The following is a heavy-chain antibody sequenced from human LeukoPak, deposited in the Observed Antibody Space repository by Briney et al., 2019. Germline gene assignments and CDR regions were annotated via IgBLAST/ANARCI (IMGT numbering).Heavy chain of an antibody. CDR3: AKVSGGSGWYDFDY. D-gene: IGHD6-19*01. Sequence: IRGSGGSTYYADSVKGRFTISRDNSKNTLYLQMNSLRAEDTAVYYCAKVSGGSGWYDFDYWGQGTLVTVSS. J-gene: IGHJ4*02. CDR2: IRGSGGST. V-gene: IGHV3-23*01.